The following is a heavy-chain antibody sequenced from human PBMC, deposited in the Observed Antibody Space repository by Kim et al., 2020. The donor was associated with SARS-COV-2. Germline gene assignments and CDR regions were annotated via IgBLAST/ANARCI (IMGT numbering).Heavy chain of an antibody. J-gene: IGHJ3*02. CDR2: IYYSGST. CDR1: GGSISSYY. Sequence: SETLSLTCTVSGGSISSYYWSWIRQPPGKGLEWIGYIYYSGSTNYNPSLKSRVTISVDTSKNQFSLKLSSVTAADTAVYYCAREMGYDSSRDAFDIWGQGTMVTVSS. D-gene: IGHD3-22*01. V-gene: IGHV4-59*01. CDR3: AREMGYDSSRDAFDI.